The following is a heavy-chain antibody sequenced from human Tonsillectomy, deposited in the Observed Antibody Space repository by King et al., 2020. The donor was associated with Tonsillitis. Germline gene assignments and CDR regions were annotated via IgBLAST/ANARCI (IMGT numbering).Heavy chain of an antibody. CDR3: ARDPSRGAATADDAFDI. V-gene: IGHV1-2*02. CDR1: GYTLTDYY. CDR2: INAKSGGT. D-gene: IGHD6-13*01. J-gene: IGHJ3*02. Sequence: VQLVESGAEVKKPGASVKVSCKASGYTLTDYYMHWVRQAPGQGLEWMGWINAKSGGTNYAQKFQGRVTMTRDTSISTAYMELSRGRSDDTAVYYCARDPSRGAATADDAFDIWGQGTMVTVS.